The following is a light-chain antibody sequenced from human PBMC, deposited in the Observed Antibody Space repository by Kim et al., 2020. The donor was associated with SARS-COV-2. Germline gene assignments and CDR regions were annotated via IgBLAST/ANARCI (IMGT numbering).Light chain of an antibody. V-gene: IGKV3-20*01. CDR1: QSVSNSY. CDR3: QQYGTSPLT. CDR2: DAS. Sequence: LCPGERATLSCRASQSVSNSYLAWYQQKPGQAPRLLIYDASSRATGIPDRFSGSGSGTDFSLTISRLEPEDFAVYSCQQYGTSPLTLGQGTKLEI. J-gene: IGKJ2*01.